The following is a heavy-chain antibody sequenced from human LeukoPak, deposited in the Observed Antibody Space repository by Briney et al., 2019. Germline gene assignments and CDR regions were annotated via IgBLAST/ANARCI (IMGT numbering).Heavy chain of an antibody. J-gene: IGHJ6*02. CDR3: AREKAAAGSVYYYYYGMDV. CDR2: IKQDGSEK. Sequence: GGSLRLSCAASGFTFSSYLMSWVRQAPGKGLEWVANIKQDGSEKYYVDSVKGRFTISRDNAKNSLYLQMNSLRAEDTAVYYCAREKAAAGSVYYYYYGMDVWGQGTTVTVSS. CDR1: GFTFSSYL. V-gene: IGHV3-7*01. D-gene: IGHD6-13*01.